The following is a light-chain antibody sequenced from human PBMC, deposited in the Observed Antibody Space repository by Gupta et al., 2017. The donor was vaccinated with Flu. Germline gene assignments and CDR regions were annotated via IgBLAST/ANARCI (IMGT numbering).Light chain of an antibody. CDR2: RNS. J-gene: IGLJ3*02. CDR1: SSDNGGNNY. V-gene: IGLV2-14*01. CDR3: TSYNNSSTRWV. Sequence: INCTGTSSDNGGNNYVCWDQQYPGTAPKLLIYRNSNRTSGVSNRFSGSKSGNTASLTSSWLHAEEEADYYCTSYNNSSTRWVFGSGTKLTVL.